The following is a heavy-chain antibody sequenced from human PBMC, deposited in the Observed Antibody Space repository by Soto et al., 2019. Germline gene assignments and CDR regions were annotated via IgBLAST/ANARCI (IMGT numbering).Heavy chain of an antibody. J-gene: IGHJ4*02. Sequence: SSETLSLTCTVSGGSISSYYWSWIRQHPGKGLEWIGYIYSSGSTYYNPSLKSRVTISVDTSKNQFSLKLSSVTAADTAVYYCARTLVGAPPFDYWGQGTLVTVAS. CDR2: IYSSGST. CDR1: GGSISSYY. D-gene: IGHD1-26*01. V-gene: IGHV4-59*12. CDR3: ARTLVGAPPFDY.